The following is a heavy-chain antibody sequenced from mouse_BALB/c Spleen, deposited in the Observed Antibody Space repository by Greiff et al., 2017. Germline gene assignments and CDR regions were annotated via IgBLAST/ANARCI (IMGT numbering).Heavy chain of an antibody. CDR1: GYTFTSYW. V-gene: IGHV1-5*01. CDR3: TRDYYGSSYGY. J-gene: IGHJ2*01. Sequence: EVQLQQSGTVLARPGASVKMSCKASGYTFTSYWMHWVKQRPGQGLEWIGAIYPGNSDTSYNQKFKGKAKLTAVTSTSTAYMELSSLTNEDSAVYYCTRDYYGSSYGYWGQGTTLTVSS. D-gene: IGHD1-1*01. CDR2: IYPGNSDT.